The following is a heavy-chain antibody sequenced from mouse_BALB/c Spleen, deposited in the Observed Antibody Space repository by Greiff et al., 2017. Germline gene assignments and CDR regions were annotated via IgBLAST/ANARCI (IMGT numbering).Heavy chain of an antibody. Sequence: DVQLVESGGGLVKPGGSLKLSCAASGFTFSDYYMYWVRQTPEKRLEWVATISDGGSYTYYPDSVKGRFTISRDNAKNNLYLQMSSLKSEDTAMYYCARDPAYGNYPYYAMDYWGQGTSVTVSS. CDR1: GFTFSDYY. CDR3: ARDPAYGNYPYYAMDY. V-gene: IGHV5-4*02. J-gene: IGHJ4*01. D-gene: IGHD2-1*01. CDR2: ISDGGSYT.